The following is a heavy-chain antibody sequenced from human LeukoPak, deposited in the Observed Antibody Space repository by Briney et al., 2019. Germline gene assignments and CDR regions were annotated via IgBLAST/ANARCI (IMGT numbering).Heavy chain of an antibody. J-gene: IGHJ4*02. CDR1: GFTFSSYS. Sequence: GGSLRLSCAASGFTFSSYSMNWVRQAPGKGLEWVSSISSSSSYIYYADSVKGRFTISRDNAKNSLYLQMNSLRAEDTAVYYCARNSLSAQTAFDYWGQGTLVTVSS. CDR2: ISSSSSYI. V-gene: IGHV3-21*01. CDR3: ARNSLSAQTAFDY. D-gene: IGHD3-16*02.